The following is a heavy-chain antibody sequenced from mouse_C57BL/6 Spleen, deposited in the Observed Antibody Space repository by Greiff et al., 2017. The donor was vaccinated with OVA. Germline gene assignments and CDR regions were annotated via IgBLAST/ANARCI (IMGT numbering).Heavy chain of an antibody. J-gene: IGHJ4*01. D-gene: IGHD4-1*01. CDR1: GYSITSGYY. CDR2: ISYDGSN. V-gene: IGHV3-6*01. Sequence: ESGPGLVKPSQSLSLTCSVTGYSITSGYYWNWIRQFPGNKLEWMGYISYDGSNNYNPSLKNRISITRDTSKNQFFLKLNSVTTEDTATYYCARDPQTGYAMDYWGQGTSVTVSS. CDR3: ARDPQTGYAMDY.